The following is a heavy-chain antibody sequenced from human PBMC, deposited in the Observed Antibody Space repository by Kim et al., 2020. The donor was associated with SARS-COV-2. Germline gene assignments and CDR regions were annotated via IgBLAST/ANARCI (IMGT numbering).Heavy chain of an antibody. V-gene: IGHV1-18*04. CDR1: GYTFTSYG. Sequence: ASVKVSCKASGYTFTSYGISWVRQAPGQGLEWMGWISAYNGNTNYAQKLQGRVTMTTDTSTSTAYMELRSLRSDDTAVYYCGRAAETALGGFGGYWGQGTLVTVSS. J-gene: IGHJ4*02. CDR2: ISAYNGNT. D-gene: IGHD3-10*01. CDR3: GRAAETALGGFGGY.